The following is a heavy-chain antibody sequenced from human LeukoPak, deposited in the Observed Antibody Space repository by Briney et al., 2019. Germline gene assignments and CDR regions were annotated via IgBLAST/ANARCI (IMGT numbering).Heavy chain of an antibody. CDR2: INHSGST. D-gene: IGHD4-17*01. V-gene: IGHV4-34*01. J-gene: IGHJ4*02. Sequence: SETLPLTCAVYGGSFSGYYWSWIRQPPGKGLEWIGEINHSGSTNYNPSLKSRVTISVDTSKNQFSLKLSSVTAADTAVYYCARAYGDYPFDYWGQGTLVTVSS. CDR3: ARAYGDYPFDY. CDR1: GGSFSGYY.